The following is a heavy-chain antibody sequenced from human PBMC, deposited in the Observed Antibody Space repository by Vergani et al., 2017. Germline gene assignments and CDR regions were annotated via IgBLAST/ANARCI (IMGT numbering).Heavy chain of an antibody. D-gene: IGHD3-3*01. Sequence: EVQLLESGGGLVQPGGSLRLSCAASGFTFSSYAMSWVRQAPGKGLEWVANIKQDGSEKYYVDSVKGRFTISRDNAKNSLYLQMNSLRAEDTAVYYCAREMITIFGVVTDSFDYWGQGTLVTVSS. CDR2: IKQDGSEK. CDR3: AREMITIFGVVTDSFDY. V-gene: IGHV3-7*01. J-gene: IGHJ4*02. CDR1: GFTFSSYA.